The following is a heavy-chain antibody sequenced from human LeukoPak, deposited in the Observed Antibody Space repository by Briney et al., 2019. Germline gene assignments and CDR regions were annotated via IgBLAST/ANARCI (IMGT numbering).Heavy chain of an antibody. CDR2: ISYDGSNK. D-gene: IGHD3-22*01. CDR3: AKGDSLTYYYDSSGYYPEQAYYFDY. CDR1: GFTFSSYG. J-gene: IGHJ4*02. V-gene: IGHV3-30*18. Sequence: GGSLRLSCAASGFTFSSYGMHWVRQAPGKGLEWVAVISYDGSNKYYADSVKGRFTISRDNSKNTLYLQMNSLRAEDTAVYYCAKGDSLTYYYDSSGYYPEQAYYFDYWGQGALVTVSS.